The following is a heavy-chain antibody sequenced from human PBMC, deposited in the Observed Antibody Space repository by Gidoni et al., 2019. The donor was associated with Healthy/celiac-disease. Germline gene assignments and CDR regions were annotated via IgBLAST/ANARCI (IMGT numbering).Heavy chain of an antibody. CDR3: AKAGSGWYGRSYFDD. D-gene: IGHD6-19*01. V-gene: IGHV3-23*01. J-gene: IGHJ4*02. CDR2: ISGSGGST. CDR1: GFNFSSYA. Sequence: EVQLLESGGGWVQLGGSLRLPGAASGFNFSSYAMSWVRQGRGKGLVWFSAISGSGGSTYYADSVKVRFTISRDNSKNTLYLQMNSLRAEDTAVYYCAKAGSGWYGRSYFDDWGQGTLVTVSS.